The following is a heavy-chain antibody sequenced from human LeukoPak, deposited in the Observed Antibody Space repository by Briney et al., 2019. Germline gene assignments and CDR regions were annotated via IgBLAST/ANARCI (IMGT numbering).Heavy chain of an antibody. J-gene: IGHJ3*02. CDR2: INPNSGGT. Sequence: ASVKVSCKASGYTFTDYYMHWVRQAPGQDFEWMGWINPNSGGTNYAQKFQGRVTMTRDTSISTAYMELSRLRSDDTAVYYGARGNTILPPSGAFDIWGKGTVVTVS. CDR3: ARGNTILPPSGAFDI. D-gene: IGHD3-3*01. V-gene: IGHV1-2*02. CDR1: GYTFTDYY.